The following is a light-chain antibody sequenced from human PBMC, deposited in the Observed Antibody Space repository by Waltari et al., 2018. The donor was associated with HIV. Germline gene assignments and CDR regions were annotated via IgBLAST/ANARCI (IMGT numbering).Light chain of an antibody. CDR3: AAWDDSLGGRGL. V-gene: IGLV1-47*01. J-gene: IGLJ3*02. CDR1: SSNIGRNY. Sequence: QSVLTQPPSATGTPGQRVTIPCSGSSSNIGRNYVHWSQQLPGTTPKLLIYRNNQRPSGVPDRFSASKSGTSASLAIRGLRSEDEGDYYCAAWDDSLGGRGLFGGGTRLTVL. CDR2: RNN.